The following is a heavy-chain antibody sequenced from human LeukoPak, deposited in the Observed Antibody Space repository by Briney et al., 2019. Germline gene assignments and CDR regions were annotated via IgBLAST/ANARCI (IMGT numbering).Heavy chain of an antibody. Sequence: PSETLSLTCAVSGGSMSTYYWSWIRQPPGKGLEWIAYIYYSGSTNYNPSLKSRVTISVDTSKNQFSLKLSSVTAADTAVYYCARQATLVAAPGWFDPWGQGTLVTVSS. V-gene: IGHV4-59*08. J-gene: IGHJ5*02. D-gene: IGHD2-15*01. CDR1: GGSMSTYY. CDR3: ARQATLVAAPGWFDP. CDR2: IYYSGST.